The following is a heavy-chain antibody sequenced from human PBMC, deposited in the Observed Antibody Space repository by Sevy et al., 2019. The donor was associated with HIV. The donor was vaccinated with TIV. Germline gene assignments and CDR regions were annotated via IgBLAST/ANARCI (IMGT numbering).Heavy chain of an antibody. CDR2: IWYDGTNK. V-gene: IGHV3-33*01. Sequence: GGSLRLSCAASRFTFSSYGMHWVRQAPGKGLEWVAVIWYDGTNKEYADSVKGRFTISRDNSKNTLYLQMSSLRAEDTAVYYCARDLRGGYYGQGAFDIWGQGTMVTVSS. CDR3: ARDLRGGYYGQGAFDI. J-gene: IGHJ3*02. CDR1: RFTFSSYG. D-gene: IGHD3-10*01.